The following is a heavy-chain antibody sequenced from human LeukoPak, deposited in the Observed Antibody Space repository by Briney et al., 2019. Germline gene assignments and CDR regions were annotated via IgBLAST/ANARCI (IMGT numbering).Heavy chain of an antibody. CDR1: GGSISRGSDY. D-gene: IGHD3-22*01. J-gene: IGHJ4*02. V-gene: IGHV4-61*02. CDR3: ARVVEDYYDSSGYYYYFDY. CDR2: IYASGST. Sequence: SQTLSLTCTVSGGSISRGSDYWSWIRQPAGKGLEWIGRIYASGSTNYNPSVKSRVTISVDTSKNQFSLKLSSVTAADTAVYYCARVVEDYYDSSGYYYYFDYWGQGTLVTVSS.